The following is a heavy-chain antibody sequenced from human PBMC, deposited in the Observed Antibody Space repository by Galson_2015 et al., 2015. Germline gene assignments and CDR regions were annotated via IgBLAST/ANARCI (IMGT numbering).Heavy chain of an antibody. D-gene: IGHD3-10*01. Sequence: SLRLSCAASGLTFSSYAMSWVRQAPGKGLEWVSAISGSGGSTYYADSVKGRFTISRDNSKNTLYLQMNSLRAEDTAVYYCAKVRGRGGIFDYWGQGTLVTVSS. CDR1: GLTFSSYA. J-gene: IGHJ4*02. V-gene: IGHV3-23*01. CDR3: AKVRGRGGIFDY. CDR2: ISGSGGST.